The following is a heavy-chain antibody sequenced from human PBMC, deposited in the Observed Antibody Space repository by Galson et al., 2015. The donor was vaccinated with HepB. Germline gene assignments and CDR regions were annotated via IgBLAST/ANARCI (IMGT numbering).Heavy chain of an antibody. CDR3: ARDRVVATREGGYYYYGMDV. CDR2: INPNSGGT. Sequence: SVKVSCKASGYTFTGYYMHWVRQAPGQGLEWMGWINPNSGGTNYAQKFQGRVTMTRDTSISTAYMELSRLRSDDTAVYYCARDRVVATREGGYYYYGMDVWGQGTTVTVSS. J-gene: IGHJ6*02. V-gene: IGHV1-2*02. CDR1: GYTFTGYY. D-gene: IGHD5-12*01.